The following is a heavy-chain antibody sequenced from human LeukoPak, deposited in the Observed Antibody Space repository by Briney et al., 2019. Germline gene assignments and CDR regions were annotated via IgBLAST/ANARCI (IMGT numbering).Heavy chain of an antibody. Sequence: GSLRLSCAASGFTFSSYAMSWIRQPPGKGLEWIGYFYYSGSTNYNPSLKSRVTISVDTSKNQFSLKLRSVTAADTAVYYCARENYDSSGYYIDYWGQGTLVTVSS. CDR2: FYYSGST. D-gene: IGHD3-22*01. V-gene: IGHV4-59*01. CDR1: GFTFSSYA. CDR3: ARENYDSSGYYIDY. J-gene: IGHJ4*02.